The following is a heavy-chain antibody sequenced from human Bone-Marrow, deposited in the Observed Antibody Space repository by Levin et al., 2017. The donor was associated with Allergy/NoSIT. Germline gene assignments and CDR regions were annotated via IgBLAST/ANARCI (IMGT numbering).Heavy chain of an antibody. CDR3: ARRNDFWSRTHGGYYFFMDV. J-gene: IGHJ6*03. Sequence: GGSLRLSCAASGFTFSSYTMNWVRQAPGKGLEWVSSIRGSSSYITFSDSVKGRLTISRVNAKNSLYLQMNNLRAEDTAVYYCARRNDFWSRTHGGYYFFMDVWGKGTTVTVSS. CDR2: IRGSSSYI. CDR1: GFTFSSYT. D-gene: IGHD3-3*01. V-gene: IGHV3-21*01.